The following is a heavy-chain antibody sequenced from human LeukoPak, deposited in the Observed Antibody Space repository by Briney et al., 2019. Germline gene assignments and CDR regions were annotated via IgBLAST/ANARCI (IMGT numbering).Heavy chain of an antibody. D-gene: IGHD3-3*01. V-gene: IGHV4-38-2*01. CDR2: IYHSGST. CDR3: ARQRLMHYDFFDY. CDR1: GYSISSGYY. J-gene: IGHJ4*02. Sequence: PSETLSLTCAVSGYSISSGYYWGWIRQPPGKGLEWIGSIYHSGSTYYNPSLKSRVTISVDTSKNQFSLKLSSVTAADTAVYYCARQRLMHYDFFDYWGQGTLSPSPQ.